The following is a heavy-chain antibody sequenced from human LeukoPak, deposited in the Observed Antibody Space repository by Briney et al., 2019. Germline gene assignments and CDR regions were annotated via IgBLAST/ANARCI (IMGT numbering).Heavy chain of an antibody. CDR3: GRGQKYRSGYTVTKLGSGYFDY. CDR2: IYYSGST. J-gene: IGHJ4*02. CDR1: GGSISSYY. V-gene: IGHV4-59*01. Sequence: SETLSLTCTVSGGSISSYYWSWIRQPPGKGLEWIGYIYYSGSTSYNPSLKSRVTISVDTSKNQFSLRLSSVTAADTAVYYCGRGQKYRSGYTVTKLGSGYFDYWGQGTLVTVPP. D-gene: IGHD5-18*01.